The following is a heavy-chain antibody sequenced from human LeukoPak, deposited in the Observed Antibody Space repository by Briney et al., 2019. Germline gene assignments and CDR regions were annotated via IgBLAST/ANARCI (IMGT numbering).Heavy chain of an antibody. Sequence: KPSETLSLTCSVSGYSISSGYYGGWIRQPPGKGLEWIGSMYHSGSAYYNSSLKSRVTMSVDTSTNEFSLNMSSVIAADTAVYYCARAPRWFGDLGGLDSWGQGILVTVSS. V-gene: IGHV4-38-2*02. CDR1: GYSISSGYY. J-gene: IGHJ4*02. CDR2: MYHSGSA. CDR3: ARAPRWFGDLGGLDS. D-gene: IGHD3-10*01.